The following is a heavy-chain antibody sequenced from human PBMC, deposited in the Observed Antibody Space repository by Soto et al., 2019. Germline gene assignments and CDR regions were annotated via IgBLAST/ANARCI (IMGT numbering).Heavy chain of an antibody. CDR2: INHSGVT. CDR1: GGSFSGYY. J-gene: IGHJ4*02. Sequence: SETLSLTCAVYGGSFSGYYWSWIRQPPGKGLEWIGEINHSGVTNYKPSLKRRVTISVDTSKNQFSLQLKSVTAADTAVYYCARDKITGLFDYCGQGTLVTVSS. CDR3: ARDKITGLFDY. V-gene: IGHV4-34*01. D-gene: IGHD2-8*02.